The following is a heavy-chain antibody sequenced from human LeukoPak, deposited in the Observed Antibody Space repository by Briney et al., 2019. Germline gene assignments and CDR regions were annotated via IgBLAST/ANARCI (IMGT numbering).Heavy chain of an antibody. V-gene: IGHV4-34*01. D-gene: IGHD2-15*01. CDR3: ARGVAAFAY. Sequence: SETLSLTCAVYGGSFSGYYWSWIRQPPGKGLEWIGEINHSGSTNYNPSLKSRVTISVDTSKNQFSLKLSSVTAADTAVYYCARGVAAFAYWGQGTLVTVS. CDR1: GGSFSGYY. J-gene: IGHJ4*02. CDR2: INHSGST.